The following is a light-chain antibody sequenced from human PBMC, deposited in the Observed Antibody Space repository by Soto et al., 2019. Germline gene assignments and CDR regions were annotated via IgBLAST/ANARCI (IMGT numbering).Light chain of an antibody. V-gene: IGKV3-11*01. CDR2: DAS. CDR1: QSVDTS. Sequence: DIVLIQSPDTLSLSPGERATLSCRASQSVDTSLAWYQQKPGQAPRLLIYDASNRATGIAARFSGSGSGTDFTLTIPSLEPEDFAVYYCQHRYSWPPTFGPGTKVDIK. J-gene: IGKJ3*01. CDR3: QHRYSWPPT.